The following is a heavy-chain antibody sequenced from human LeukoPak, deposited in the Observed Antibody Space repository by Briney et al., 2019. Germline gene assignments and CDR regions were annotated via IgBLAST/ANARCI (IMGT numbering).Heavy chain of an antibody. Sequence: ASVKVSCKASGYPFSGYYIHWVQEAPGKGLEWMGSIDPVDGETTYAESFQGRVTFTADRSTYTIYMELNSLTFADRAVYYCARDHEERGPYLDLWGQGTQVIVSS. CDR2: IDPVDGET. D-gene: IGHD3-10*01. CDR1: GYPFSGYY. J-gene: IGHJ4*02. V-gene: IGHV1-69-2*01. CDR3: ARDHEERGPYLDL.